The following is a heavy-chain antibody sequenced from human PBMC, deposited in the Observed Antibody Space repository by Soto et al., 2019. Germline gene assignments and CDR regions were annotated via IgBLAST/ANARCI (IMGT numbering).Heavy chain of an antibody. Sequence: SETLSLTCAVYGGSFSGYYWSWIRQPPGKGLEWIGEINHSGSTNYNPSLKSRVTISVDTSKNQFSLKLSSVTAADTAVCYCARVLILYNFDYWGQGTLVTVSS. CDR3: ARVLILYNFDY. D-gene: IGHD2-8*01. V-gene: IGHV4-34*01. J-gene: IGHJ4*02. CDR2: INHSGST. CDR1: GGSFSGYY.